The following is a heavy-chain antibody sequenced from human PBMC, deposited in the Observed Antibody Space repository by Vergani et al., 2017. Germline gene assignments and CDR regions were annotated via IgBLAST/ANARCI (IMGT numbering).Heavy chain of an antibody. CDR3: AKDIPLYYYDSSGYSLGGAFDI. J-gene: IGHJ3*02. D-gene: IGHD3-22*01. V-gene: IGHV3-9*01. Sequence: EVQLVESGGGLVQPGRSLRLSCAASGFTFDDYAMHWVRQAPGKGLEWVSGISWNSGSIGYADSVKGRFTISRDNANNSLYLQMNSLRAEDTALYYCAKDIPLYYYDSSGYSLGGAFDIWGQGTMVTVSS. CDR1: GFTFDDYA. CDR2: ISWNSGSI.